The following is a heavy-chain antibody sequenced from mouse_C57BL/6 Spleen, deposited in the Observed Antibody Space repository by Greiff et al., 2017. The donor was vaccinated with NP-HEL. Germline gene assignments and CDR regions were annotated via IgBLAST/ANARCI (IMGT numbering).Heavy chain of an antibody. CDR2: INPSNGGT. CDR1: GYTFTSYW. V-gene: IGHV1-53*01. Sequence: VQLQQPGTELVKPGASVKLSCKASGYTFTSYWMHWVKQRPGQGLEWIGYINPSNGGTNYNEKFKSKATLTVDKSSSTAYMQLSSLTSEDSAVYYCARWGTTVVAPYFDDWGQGTTLTVSS. J-gene: IGHJ2*01. D-gene: IGHD1-1*01. CDR3: ARWGTTVVAPYFDD.